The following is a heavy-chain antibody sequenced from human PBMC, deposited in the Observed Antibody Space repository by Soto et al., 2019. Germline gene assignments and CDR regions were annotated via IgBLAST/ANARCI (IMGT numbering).Heavy chain of an antibody. CDR2: ISGYNGDT. CDR1: GYTFTRYG. Sequence: KKLGASVKVSCKASGYTFTRYGISWVRRAPGQGLEWMGWISGYNGDTNYAQKFQDRVSMTIDTSTGTAYMELRSLTSDDTAIYYCAKNGQPPYYYYGLDVWGQGTKVTVSS. V-gene: IGHV1-18*01. D-gene: IGHD2-8*01. CDR3: AKNGQPPYYYYGLDV. J-gene: IGHJ6*02.